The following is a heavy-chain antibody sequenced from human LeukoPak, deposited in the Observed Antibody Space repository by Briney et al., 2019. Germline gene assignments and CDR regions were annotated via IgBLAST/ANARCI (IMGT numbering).Heavy chain of an antibody. Sequence: ASVKVSCKASGYTFTSYDINWVRQATGQGLEWMGWMNPNSGNTGYAQKFQGRVTMTRNTSISTAYMELSSLRSEDTAVYYCARGLGTYYDFWSGYLAITGTQNDVFDIWGQGTMVTVSS. CDR3: ARGLGTYYDFWSGYLAITGTQNDVFDI. J-gene: IGHJ3*02. V-gene: IGHV1-8*01. D-gene: IGHD3-3*01. CDR1: GYTFTSYD. CDR2: MNPNSGNT.